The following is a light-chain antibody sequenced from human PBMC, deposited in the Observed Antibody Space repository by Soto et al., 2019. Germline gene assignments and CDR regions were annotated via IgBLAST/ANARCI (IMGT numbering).Light chain of an antibody. V-gene: IGLV1-44*01. J-gene: IGLJ1*01. CDR2: PTS. Sequence: QSVLTQPPSASGSPGQRVTNSCSGSSSRTGSNSVNWYLHHPRTAPKVLIFPTSQRPSLVPDRFSRSKSGTSASLAISGLHPEDEADYYCAAWDGSLNVDVFGTGTKLTVL. CDR3: AAWDGSLNVDV. CDR1: SSRTGSNS.